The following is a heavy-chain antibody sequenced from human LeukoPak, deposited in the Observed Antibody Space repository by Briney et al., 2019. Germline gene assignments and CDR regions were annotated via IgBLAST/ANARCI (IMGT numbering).Heavy chain of an antibody. J-gene: IGHJ4*02. D-gene: IGHD3-16*01. CDR3: ARGSGSYVL. V-gene: IGHV3-7*03. Sequence: PGGSLRLSCAASGFTFSNYWMNWVRQAPGKGLEWVANIKSDGSDKDYVDSVKGRFTISRDNAKNSLYLQMNSLGAGDTAVYYCARGSGSYVLWGQGTLVNVSS. CDR2: IKSDGSDK. CDR1: GFTFSNYW.